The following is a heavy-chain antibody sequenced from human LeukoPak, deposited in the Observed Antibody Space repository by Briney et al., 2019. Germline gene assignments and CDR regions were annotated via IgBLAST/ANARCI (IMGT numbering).Heavy chain of an antibody. CDR3: ARLGGFNSSGYPFDY. CDR2: IYPGDSDT. V-gene: IGHV5-51*01. Sequence: GASLQISCKGSGYSFTSYWIGWVRQMPGKGLEWMGIIYPGDSDTRYSPSFQGQVTISADKSISTAYLQWSSLKASDTAMYYCARLGGFNSSGYPFDYWGQGTLVTVSS. D-gene: IGHD3-22*01. CDR1: GYSFTSYW. J-gene: IGHJ4*02.